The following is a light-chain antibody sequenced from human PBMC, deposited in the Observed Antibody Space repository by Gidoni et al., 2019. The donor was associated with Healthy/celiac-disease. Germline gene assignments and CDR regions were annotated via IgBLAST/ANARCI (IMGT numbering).Light chain of an antibody. CDR1: SSNIGNNY. V-gene: IGLV1-51*01. J-gene: IGLJ2*01. CDR2: DNN. Sequence: SVLTQPPSVSPAPGQKVTISCSGSSSNIGNNYVSWYQQLPGTAPKLLIYDNNKRPSGIPDRFSGSKSGTSATLGITGLQTGDEADYYCRTWDSSLSAWVFGGGTKLTVL. CDR3: RTWDSSLSAWV.